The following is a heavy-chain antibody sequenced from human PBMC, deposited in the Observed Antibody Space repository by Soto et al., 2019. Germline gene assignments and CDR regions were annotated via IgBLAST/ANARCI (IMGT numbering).Heavy chain of an antibody. D-gene: IGHD6-13*01. V-gene: IGHV1-2*04. CDR2: INPNSGGT. CDR3: ARDLAAARPNYYYYYGMDV. CDR1: GYTFTGYY. Sequence: ASVKVSCKASGYTFTGYYMHWVRQAPGQGLEWMGWINPNSGGTNYAQKFQGWVTMTRDTSISTAYMELSRLRSDDTAVYYCARDLAAARPNYYYYYGMDVWGQGTTVTVSS. J-gene: IGHJ6*02.